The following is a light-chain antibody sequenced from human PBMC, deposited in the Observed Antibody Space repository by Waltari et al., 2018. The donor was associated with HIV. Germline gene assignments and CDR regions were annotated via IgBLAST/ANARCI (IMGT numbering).Light chain of an antibody. CDR1: ALPKHY. V-gene: IGLV3-25*03. CDR2: KDS. J-gene: IGLJ2*01. CDR3: QSADTSGTHVV. Sequence: SYELTQPPSVSVYPGQTARITCSGDALPKHYAYWYQQKPGQAPVLVIYKDSERPSGIPERFSGSSSGTTVTLTISGVQAEDEADYYCQSADTSGTHVVFGGGTKLTVL.